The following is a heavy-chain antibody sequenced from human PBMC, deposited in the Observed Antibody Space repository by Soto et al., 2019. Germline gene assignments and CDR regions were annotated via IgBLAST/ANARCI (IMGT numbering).Heavy chain of an antibody. Sequence: SETLSLTCTVSGGSISSYYWSWIRQSPGKGLEWIGYIYYSGSTNYNPSLKSRVTISVDTSKNQFSLKLSSVTAADTAVYYCARVTRRGNWFDPWSQGTLVTVSS. CDR1: GGSISSYY. J-gene: IGHJ5*02. CDR2: IYYSGST. CDR3: ARVTRRGNWFDP. V-gene: IGHV4-59*01. D-gene: IGHD3-3*01.